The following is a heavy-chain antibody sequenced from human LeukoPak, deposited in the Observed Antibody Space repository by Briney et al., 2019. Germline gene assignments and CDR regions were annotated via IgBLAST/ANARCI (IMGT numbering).Heavy chain of an antibody. CDR1: GYSISNNFY. J-gene: IGHJ3*02. D-gene: IGHD6-19*01. V-gene: IGHV4-38-2*02. Sequence: SETLSLTCTVSGYSISNNFYWAWIRQSPGKGLEWIGSIYYSGSTYYNPSLKSRVTISVDTSKNQFSLKLSSVTAADTAVYYCARCSGWYDAFDIWGQGTMVTVSS. CDR2: IYYSGST. CDR3: ARCSGWYDAFDI.